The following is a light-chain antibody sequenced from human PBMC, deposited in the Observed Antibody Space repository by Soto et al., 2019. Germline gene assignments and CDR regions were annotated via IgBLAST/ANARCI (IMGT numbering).Light chain of an antibody. CDR3: QSYDPTLRTSL. CDR2: SNN. Sequence: QPVLTQPPSVSGAPGQRVTISCTGSSSNIGAGHAVHGYQQLPGTAPKLLIHSNNNRPSGVPDRFSGSKSGTSASLAIAGLQADDEADYYCQSYDPTLRTSLFGGGTQLTVL. J-gene: IGLJ2*01. V-gene: IGLV1-40*01. CDR1: SSNIGAGHA.